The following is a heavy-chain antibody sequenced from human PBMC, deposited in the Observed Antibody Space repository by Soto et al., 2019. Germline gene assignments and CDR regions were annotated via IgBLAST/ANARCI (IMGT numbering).Heavy chain of an antibody. CDR1: GDSVSSNSAA. Sequence: SQTLSLTCAISGDSVSSNSAAWNWIRQSPSRGLEWLGRTYYRSKWYNDYAVSVKSRITINPDTSKNQFSLQLNSVTPEDTAVYYCARGCGGGYCSSTSLLPHRSDAFDIWGQGTMVTVSS. CDR2: TYYRSKWYN. CDR3: ARGCGGGYCSSTSLLPHRSDAFDI. V-gene: IGHV6-1*01. J-gene: IGHJ3*02. D-gene: IGHD2-2*01.